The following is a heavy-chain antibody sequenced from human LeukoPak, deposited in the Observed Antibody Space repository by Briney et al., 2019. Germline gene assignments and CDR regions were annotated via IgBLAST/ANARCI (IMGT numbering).Heavy chain of an antibody. D-gene: IGHD2-2*01. Sequence: SVKVSCKASGGTFSSYAISWVRQAPGQGLEWMGRIIPIFGIANYAQKFQGRVTITADKSTSTAYMELSSLRSEDTAVYYCARAQLPAAIYWFDPWGQGTLVTVSP. CDR2: IIPIFGIA. V-gene: IGHV1-69*04. CDR3: ARAQLPAAIYWFDP. J-gene: IGHJ5*02. CDR1: GGTFSSYA.